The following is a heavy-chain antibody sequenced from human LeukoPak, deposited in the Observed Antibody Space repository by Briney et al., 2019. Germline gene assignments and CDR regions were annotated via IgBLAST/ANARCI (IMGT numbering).Heavy chain of an antibody. J-gene: IGHJ4*02. V-gene: IGHV3-33*06. Sequence: PGGSLRLSCVTSGFTFSSSGRHWVRQVPGKGLEWVADIWYDGSRKFYTDSVKDRFTVSRDNVKNTLYLQMDSLSVADTAVYYSAKDADQYADSYYDWWGQGTLVTVSS. CDR3: AKDADQYADSYYDW. D-gene: IGHD4-17*01. CDR2: IWYDGSRK. CDR1: GFTFSSSG.